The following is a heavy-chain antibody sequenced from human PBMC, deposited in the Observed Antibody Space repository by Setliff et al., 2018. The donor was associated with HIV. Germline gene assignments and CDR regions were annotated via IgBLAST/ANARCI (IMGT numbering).Heavy chain of an antibody. Sequence: SETLSLTCAVYGPSFSGYYWNWIRQFPRKSLEWIGEINHSGTTNYSPSFKSRLNISVDVSKNQFSLRLASLSAADTAAYFCAAKPMIRGRPFAFWGQATLVTVSS. D-gene: IGHD3-10*01. V-gene: IGHV4-34*01. CDR3: AAKPMIRGRPFAF. CDR2: INHSGTT. J-gene: IGHJ4*02. CDR1: GPSFSGYY.